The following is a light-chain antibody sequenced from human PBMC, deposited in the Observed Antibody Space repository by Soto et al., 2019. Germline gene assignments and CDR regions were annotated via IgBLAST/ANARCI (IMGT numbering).Light chain of an antibody. CDR2: GAS. V-gene: IGKV3-15*01. Sequence: EIVMTQSPATLSVSPGERATLSCRASQSVSSNLAWYPQKPGQAPRLLIYGASTRATGIPARFSGSGSGTEFTLTISSLQSEDFAVYYCQQYNNWPWWTFGQGTKVEIK. CDR3: QQYNNWPWWT. J-gene: IGKJ1*01. CDR1: QSVSSN.